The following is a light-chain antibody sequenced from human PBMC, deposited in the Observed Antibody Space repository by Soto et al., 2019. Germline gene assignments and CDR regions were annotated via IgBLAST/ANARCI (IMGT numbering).Light chain of an antibody. V-gene: IGKV3-15*01. J-gene: IGKJ1*01. CDR3: HQYNYWPT. CDR2: GAS. Sequence: EIVMTQSPDILSVSPGERATLSGRASQSVSSNLAWYQQKPGQSPRLLIYGASTRATGIPVRFSGSGSGTEFTLTISSLQSEDFAVYYCHQYNYWPTFGQGTKVDIK. CDR1: QSVSSN.